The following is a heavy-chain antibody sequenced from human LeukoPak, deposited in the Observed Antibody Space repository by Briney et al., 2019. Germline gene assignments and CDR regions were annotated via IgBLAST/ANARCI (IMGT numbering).Heavy chain of an antibody. D-gene: IGHD2-8*01. CDR3: ARDNGENYHTAFDY. J-gene: IGHJ4*02. Sequence: GGSLRLSCAASGFTFSSYWIHWVRQVPGKGLVWVSRIHGDGRTTTYADSVKGRFTISRDNAKNTLYLQMNSLRAEDTAVYYCARDNGENYHTAFDYWGQGTLVAVSS. CDR1: GFTFSSYW. CDR2: IHGDGRTT. V-gene: IGHV3-74*01.